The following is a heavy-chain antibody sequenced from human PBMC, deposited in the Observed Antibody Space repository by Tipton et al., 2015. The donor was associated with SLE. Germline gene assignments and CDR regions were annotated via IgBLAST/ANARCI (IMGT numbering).Heavy chain of an antibody. CDR1: GYSFTNYW. CDR3: ARRYSIFGVVIFDY. V-gene: IGHV5-51*03. CDR2: IYPSDSDT. J-gene: IGHJ4*02. D-gene: IGHD3-3*01. Sequence: QSGAEVKKPGESLKISCQGSGYSFTNYWIAWVRQMPGKGLEWMGMIYPSDSDTTYSPSFQGQVTISVDKSFTTAYLQWSSLKASDTAMYYCARRYSIFGVVIFDYWGQGTLVTVSS.